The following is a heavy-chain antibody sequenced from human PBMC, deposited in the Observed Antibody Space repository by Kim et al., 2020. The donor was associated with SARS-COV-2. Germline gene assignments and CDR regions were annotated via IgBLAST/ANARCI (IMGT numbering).Heavy chain of an antibody. V-gene: IGHV3-48*01. D-gene: IGHD3-10*01. CDR2: ISNSSSPI. CDR3: ARDGALLLRYYYGLDI. J-gene: IGHJ3*02. CDR1: GFTFSYYS. Sequence: GGSLRLSCAASGFTFSYYSMNWVRQAPGKGLEWVAYISNSSSPIYYADSVKGRFTVSRDNAKNSLYLQMNSLSAEDTAVYYCARDGALLLRYYYGLDIWG.